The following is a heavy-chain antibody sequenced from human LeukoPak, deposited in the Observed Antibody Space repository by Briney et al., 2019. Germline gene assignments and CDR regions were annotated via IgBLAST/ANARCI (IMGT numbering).Heavy chain of an antibody. Sequence: SETLSLTCTVSGGSISSSSYYWGWIRQPPGKGLEWIGSIYYSGSTYYNPSLKSRVTISVDTSRNQFSLKLSSVTAADTAVYYCARLYYYGSGMVDYWGQGTLVTVSS. J-gene: IGHJ4*02. CDR3: ARLYYYGSGMVDY. D-gene: IGHD3-10*01. V-gene: IGHV4-39*01. CDR1: GGSISSSSYY. CDR2: IYYSGST.